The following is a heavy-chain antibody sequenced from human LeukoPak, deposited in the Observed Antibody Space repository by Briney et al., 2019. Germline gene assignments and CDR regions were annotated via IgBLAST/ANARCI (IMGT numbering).Heavy chain of an antibody. CDR1: GGSFSGYY. CDR2: IYHSGST. Sequence: SETLSLTCAVYGGSFSGYYWSWIRQPPGKGLEWIGSIYHSGSTYYNPSLKSRVTISVDTSKNQFSLKLSSVTAADTAVYYCARVRILGASYYFDYWGQRTLVTVSS. CDR3: ARVRILGASYYFDY. V-gene: IGHV4-34*01. J-gene: IGHJ4*02. D-gene: IGHD1-26*01.